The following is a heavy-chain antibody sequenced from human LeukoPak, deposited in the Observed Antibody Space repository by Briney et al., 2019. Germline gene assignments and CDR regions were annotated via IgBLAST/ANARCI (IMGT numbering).Heavy chain of an antibody. V-gene: IGHV1-69*13. CDR2: IIPIFGTA. J-gene: IGHJ5*02. Sequence: SVKVSCKASGGTFSSYAISWVRQAPGQGLEWMGGIIPIFGTANYAQKFQGRVTITADESTSTAYMELSSLRSEDTAVYYCAGDESGTLWFDPWGQGTLVTVSS. D-gene: IGHD6-13*01. CDR3: AGDESGTLWFDP. CDR1: GGTFSSYA.